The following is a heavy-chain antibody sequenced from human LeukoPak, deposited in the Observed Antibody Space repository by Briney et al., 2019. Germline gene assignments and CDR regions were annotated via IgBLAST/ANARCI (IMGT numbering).Heavy chain of an antibody. D-gene: IGHD5-12*01. J-gene: IGHJ5*02. Sequence: EASVKVSCKASGGTFSSYAISWVRQAPGQGLEWMGRIIPIFGTANYAQKFQGRVTITTDESTSTAYMELSSLRSEDTAVYYCARGSYENWFDPWGQGTLGTVSS. CDR2: IIPIFGTA. CDR3: ARGSYENWFDP. CDR1: GGTFSSYA. V-gene: IGHV1-69*05.